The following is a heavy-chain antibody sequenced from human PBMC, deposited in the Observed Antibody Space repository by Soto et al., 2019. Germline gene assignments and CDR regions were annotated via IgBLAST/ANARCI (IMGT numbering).Heavy chain of an antibody. V-gene: IGHV4-4*02. Sequence: SETLSLTCAFSGVSIISSNWWSWVRQTPGKGLEWIGEIYHSGSTNYNPSLKSRVTISVDKSKNQFSLKLSSVTAADTAVYYCARGLDYDSSGYYGEYFQHWGQGTLVTVSS. J-gene: IGHJ1*01. CDR3: ARGLDYDSSGYYGEYFQH. CDR2: IYHSGST. CDR1: GVSIISSNW. D-gene: IGHD3-22*01.